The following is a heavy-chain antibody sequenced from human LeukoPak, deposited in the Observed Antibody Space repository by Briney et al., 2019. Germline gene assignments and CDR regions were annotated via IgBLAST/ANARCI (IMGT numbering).Heavy chain of an antibody. D-gene: IGHD6-19*01. V-gene: IGHV3-23*01. Sequence: GGSLRLSCAASGFPLSRSAMSWVRQAPGKGLEWVSNISGSGSGGSTYYADSVKGRFTISRDNSKNTLYLQMNSLRAEDTAVYYCARGSTYSSGWYTGFDYWGQGTLVTVSS. J-gene: IGHJ4*02. CDR2: ISGSGSGGST. CDR1: GFPLSRSA. CDR3: ARGSTYSSGWYTGFDY.